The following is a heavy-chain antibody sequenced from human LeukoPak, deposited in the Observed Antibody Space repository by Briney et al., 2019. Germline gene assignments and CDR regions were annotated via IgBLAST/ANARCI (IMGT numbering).Heavy chain of an antibody. CDR2: IYYSVGA. Sequence: SETLSLTCTVSGGSISSYYWSCIRQPPGKGLGWSGYIYYSVGAKYKPSLKSRVTISLDTSKNQFSLKLSSVTAADTAVYYCARGRFLDAFDIWGQGTMVTVSS. CDR3: ARGRFLDAFDI. CDR1: GGSISSYY. V-gene: IGHV4-59*01. J-gene: IGHJ3*02. D-gene: IGHD3-3*01.